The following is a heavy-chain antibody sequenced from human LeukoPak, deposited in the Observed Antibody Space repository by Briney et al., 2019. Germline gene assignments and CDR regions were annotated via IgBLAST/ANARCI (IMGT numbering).Heavy chain of an antibody. Sequence: GGSLRLSCAASGFTFSSYEMNWVRQAPGKGLEWVSYISSSGSTIYYADSVKGRFTNSRDNAKNSLYLQMNSLRAEDTAVYYCARARWLQILGAFDIWGQGTMVTVSS. CDR2: ISSSGSTI. CDR3: ARARWLQILGAFDI. CDR1: GFTFSSYE. J-gene: IGHJ3*02. V-gene: IGHV3-48*03. D-gene: IGHD5-24*01.